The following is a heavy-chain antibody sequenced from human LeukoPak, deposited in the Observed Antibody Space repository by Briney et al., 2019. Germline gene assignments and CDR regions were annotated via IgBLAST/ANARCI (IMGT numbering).Heavy chain of an antibody. D-gene: IGHD6-13*01. J-gene: IGHJ3*02. Sequence: ASVKVSCKASGYTFTGYYMHWVRQAPGQGLEWMGWINPNSGCTNYAQKFQGRVTMTRDTSISIAYMELSRLRSDDTAVYYCARDRSPYSSSRDAFDIWGQGTMVTVSS. CDR2: INPNSGCT. V-gene: IGHV1-2*02. CDR3: ARDRSPYSSSRDAFDI. CDR1: GYTFTGYY.